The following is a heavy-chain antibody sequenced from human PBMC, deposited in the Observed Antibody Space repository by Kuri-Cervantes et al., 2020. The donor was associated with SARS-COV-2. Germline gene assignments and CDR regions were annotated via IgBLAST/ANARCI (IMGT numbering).Heavy chain of an antibody. CDR3: ARVAGDPYYFDY. CDR1: GFTFSSYS. J-gene: IGHJ4*02. D-gene: IGHD7-27*01. Sequence: ETLSLTCAASGFTFSSYSMNWVRQAPGKGLEWVSSISSSSSYIYYADSVKGRFTISRDNAKNSLYLQMNSLRAEDTAVYYCARVAGDPYYFDYWGQGTLVTVSS. V-gene: IGHV3-21*01. CDR2: ISSSSSYI.